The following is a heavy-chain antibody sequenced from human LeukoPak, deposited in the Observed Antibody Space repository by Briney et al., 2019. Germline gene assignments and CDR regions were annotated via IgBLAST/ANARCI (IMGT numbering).Heavy chain of an antibody. V-gene: IGHV1-2*02. CDR1: GYTFTGYY. CDR2: INPNSGGT. J-gene: IGHJ4*02. CDR3: ARDQEGGYDLGNFDY. Sequence: GASVKVSCKASGYTFTGYYMHWVRQAPGQGLEWMGWINPNSGGTNYAQKFQGRVTMTWDTSISTAYMELSRLRSDDTAVYYCARDQEGGYDLGNFDYWGQGTLVTVSS. D-gene: IGHD5-12*01.